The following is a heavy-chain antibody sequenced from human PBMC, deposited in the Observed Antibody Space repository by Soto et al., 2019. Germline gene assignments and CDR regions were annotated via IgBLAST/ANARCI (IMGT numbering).Heavy chain of an antibody. CDR2: ISYDGSNK. CDR3: AEVNYDILTGYHPYCYGMDV. Sequence: QVQLVESGGGVVQPGRSLRLSCAASGFSFSSYGMHWVRQAPGKGLEWVAVISYDGSNKYDADSVEGRFTISRDNSMNRXYXXMNSLRADDTAVYYCAEVNYDILTGYHPYCYGMDVWGQGTTVSVSS. J-gene: IGHJ6*02. D-gene: IGHD3-9*01. CDR1: GFSFSSYG. V-gene: IGHV3-30*18.